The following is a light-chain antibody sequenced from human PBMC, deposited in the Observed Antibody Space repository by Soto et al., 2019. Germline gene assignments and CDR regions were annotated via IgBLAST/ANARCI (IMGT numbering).Light chain of an antibody. CDR3: HQLNSFPIP. CDR2: GAS. J-gene: IGKJ3*01. CDR1: QGIADF. V-gene: IGKV1-9*01. Sequence: IQLTQSPSSLSASVGDRVTISCRASQGIADFLAWYQQKPEKAPKLLIYGASTLQSGVPSRFSASGSGTDFTVTIGSLQPKDFATYDCHQLNSFPIPVGPGTKVDIK.